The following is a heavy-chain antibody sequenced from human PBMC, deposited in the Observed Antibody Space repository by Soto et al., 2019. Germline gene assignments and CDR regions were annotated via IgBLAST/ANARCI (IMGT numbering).Heavy chain of an antibody. CDR3: ARDRYCSSTSCPPDLNWFDP. CDR2: IYYSGST. D-gene: IGHD2-2*01. V-gene: IGHV4-59*01. J-gene: IGHJ5*02. Sequence: SETLSLTCTVSGGSISSYYWSWIRQPPGKGLEWIGYIYYSGSTNYNPSLKSRVTISVDTSKNQFSLKLSSVTAADTAVYYCARDRYCSSTSCPPDLNWFDPWGQGTLVTVSS. CDR1: GGSISSYY.